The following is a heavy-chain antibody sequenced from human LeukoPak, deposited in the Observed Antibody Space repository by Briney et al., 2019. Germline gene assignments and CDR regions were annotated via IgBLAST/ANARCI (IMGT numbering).Heavy chain of an antibody. J-gene: IGHJ4*02. CDR1: GFTVSSNY. CDR3: AREQSLLYYFDY. Sequence: GGSLRLSCAASGFTVSSNYMSWVRQAPGKGLEWVSVIYSGGSTYYADSVKGRFTISRDNSKNTLYLQMNSLRAEDTAVYYCAREQSLLYYFDYWGQGTPVTVSS. D-gene: IGHD2-21*02. V-gene: IGHV3-53*01. CDR2: IYSGGST.